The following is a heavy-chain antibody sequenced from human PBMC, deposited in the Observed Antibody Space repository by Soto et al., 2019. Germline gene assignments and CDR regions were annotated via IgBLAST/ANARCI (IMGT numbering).Heavy chain of an antibody. CDR3: VRSNGNYGEY. Sequence: PSETLSLTCTVSGGSISSYYWSWIRQPPGKGLEWIGYIYYSGSTNYNPSLKSRVTISVDTSKNQFSLKLSSVTAADTAVYYCVRSNGNYGEYWSQGTLVTVSS. CDR1: GGSISSYY. J-gene: IGHJ4*02. CDR2: IYYSGST. V-gene: IGHV4-59*01. D-gene: IGHD4-17*01.